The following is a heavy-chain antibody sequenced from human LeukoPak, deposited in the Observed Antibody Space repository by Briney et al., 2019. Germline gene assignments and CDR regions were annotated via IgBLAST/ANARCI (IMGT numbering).Heavy chain of an antibody. CDR2: IYYSGST. CDR1: GGSISSGGYY. Sequence: SETLSLTCTVSGGSISSGGYYWSWIRQHPGKGLEWIGYIYYSGSTYYNPPLKSRVTISVDTSKNQFSLKLSSVTAADTAVYYCARGGSKSRGGFDYWGQGTLVTVSS. V-gene: IGHV4-31*03. D-gene: IGHD3-16*01. J-gene: IGHJ4*02. CDR3: ARGGSKSRGGFDY.